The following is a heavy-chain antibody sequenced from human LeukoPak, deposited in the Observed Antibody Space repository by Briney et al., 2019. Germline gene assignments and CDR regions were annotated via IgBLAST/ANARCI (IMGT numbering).Heavy chain of an antibody. V-gene: IGHV1-18*01. J-gene: IGHJ3*02. CDR1: GYTFTSYG. CDR3: ARDSYYDSRGYYYHDAFDI. Sequence: GASVKVSCKASGYTFTSYGISWVRQAPGQGLEWMGWISAYNGNTNYAQKLQGRVTMTTDTSTSTAYMELRSLRSDDTAVYYCARDSYYDSRGYYYHDAFDIWGQGTMVTVSS. D-gene: IGHD3-22*01. CDR2: ISAYNGNT.